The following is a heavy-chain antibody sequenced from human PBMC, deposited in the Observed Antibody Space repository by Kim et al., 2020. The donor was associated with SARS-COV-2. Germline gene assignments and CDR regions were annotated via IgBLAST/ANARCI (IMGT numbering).Heavy chain of an antibody. CDR3: ARGQGSAVPGPNWLDT. V-gene: IGHV1-24*01. Sequence: ASVKVSCKLSGDTLSELSMHWVRQAPGKGLEWMGAFDPEDGETIYTEKFDGRVSMTADTSTDTAYLEVLRLRPEDTAVYYCARGQGSAVPGPNWLDTWGQ. CDR2: FDPEDGET. D-gene: IGHD6-19*01. J-gene: IGHJ5*02. CDR1: GDTLSELS.